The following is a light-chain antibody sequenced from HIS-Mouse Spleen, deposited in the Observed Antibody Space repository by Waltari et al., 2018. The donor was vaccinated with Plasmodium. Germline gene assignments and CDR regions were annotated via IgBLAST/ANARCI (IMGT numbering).Light chain of an antibody. V-gene: IGLV3-10*01. J-gene: IGLJ3*02. CDR3: YSTDSSGNHRV. CDR2: EDS. CDR1: ALPKKY. Sequence: SYELTQPPSVSVSPGQTARITCSGDALPKKYAYWYQQKSGQAPVLVIYEDSKRPSGIPERFYGSSSGTMATLTIGGAQVEDEADYYCYSTDSSGNHRVFGGGTKLTVL.